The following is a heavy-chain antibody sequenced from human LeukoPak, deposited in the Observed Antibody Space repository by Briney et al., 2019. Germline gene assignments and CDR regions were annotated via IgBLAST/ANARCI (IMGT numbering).Heavy chain of an antibody. CDR2: IKQDGSEK. J-gene: IGHJ5*02. D-gene: IGHD1-14*01. CDR3: ARDNPVDP. CDR1: GLTFSSYW. V-gene: IGHV3-7*01. Sequence: GGSLRLSCAASGLTFSSYWISWVRQAPGKGLEWVANIKQDGSEKYYVDSVKGRFTISRDNAKNSLYLQMNSLRAEDTAVYYCARDNPVDPWGQGTLVTVSS.